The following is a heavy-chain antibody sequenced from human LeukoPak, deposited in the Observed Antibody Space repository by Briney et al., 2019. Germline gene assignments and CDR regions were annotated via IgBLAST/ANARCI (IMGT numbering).Heavy chain of an antibody. CDR3: ARSGPGYYGMDV. J-gene: IGHJ6*02. CDR2: IIPMLGIP. Sequence: GASVKVSCKASGGAFNTYIINWVRQAPGQGLEWMGRIIPMLGIPNFAQRFQGRLSITADKSTTTAYMGLGSLTSGDTAIYYCARSGPGYYGMDVWGQGTTVTVSS. D-gene: IGHD5-12*01. V-gene: IGHV1-69*02. CDR1: GGAFNTYI.